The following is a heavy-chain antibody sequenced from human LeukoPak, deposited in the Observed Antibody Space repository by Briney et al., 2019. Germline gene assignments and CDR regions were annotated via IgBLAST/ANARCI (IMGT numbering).Heavy chain of an antibody. D-gene: IGHD3-10*01. Sequence: PSETLSLTCTVSGGSISSYYWSWIRQPPGKGLEWIGYIYYSGSTNYNPSLKSRVTISVDTSKNQFSLKLSSVTAADTAVYYCARSITMVRGLGSWFDPWGQGTLVAVSS. V-gene: IGHV4-59*08. CDR3: ARSITMVRGLGSWFDP. CDR1: GGSISSYY. CDR2: IYYSGST. J-gene: IGHJ5*02.